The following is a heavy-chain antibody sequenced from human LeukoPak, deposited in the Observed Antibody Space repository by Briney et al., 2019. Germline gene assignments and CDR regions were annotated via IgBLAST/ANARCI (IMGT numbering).Heavy chain of an antibody. D-gene: IGHD2-2*01. V-gene: IGHV1-2*02. CDR2: INPNSGDT. CDR1: GYTFTGYY. J-gene: IGHJ4*02. CDR3: ARANPLYCSSTTCLFDY. Sequence: GASVKVSCKGSGYTFTGYYMHWVRQAPGQGFGWMGWINPNSGDTNYAQKFQGRVTMTRDTSISTAHMELSRLRSDATAVYYCARANPLYCSSTTCLFDYWGQGTLVTVSS.